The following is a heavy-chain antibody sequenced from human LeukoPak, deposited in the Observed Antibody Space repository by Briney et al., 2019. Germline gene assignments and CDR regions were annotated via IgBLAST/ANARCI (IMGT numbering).Heavy chain of an antibody. D-gene: IGHD1-26*01. CDR1: GGSFSGYY. CDR2: VNHSGRT. J-gene: IGHJ4*02. V-gene: IGHV4-34*01. Sequence: SETLSLTCAVYGGSFSGYYWSWIRQPPGKGLEWIGEVNHSGRTNYNPSLKSRVTISVDTSKNQFSLNLSSVTAADTAVYYCARAPWSGSYYGYSGQGTLVTVSS. CDR3: ARAPWSGSYYGY.